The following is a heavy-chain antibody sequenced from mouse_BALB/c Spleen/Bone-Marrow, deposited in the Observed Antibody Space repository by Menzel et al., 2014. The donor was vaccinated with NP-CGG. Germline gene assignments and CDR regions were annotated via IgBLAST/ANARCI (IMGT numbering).Heavy chain of an antibody. Sequence: VQLQESGPGLVQPSQSLSIPCTVSGFSLTSYGVHWVRQSPGKGLEWLGVIWRGGSTDYNAAFISRLSISKDNSKSQVFFKMNSLQANDTAIYYCATPGTYYFDYWGQGTTLTVSS. D-gene: IGHD3-3*01. J-gene: IGHJ2*01. CDR1: GFSLTSYG. V-gene: IGHV2-2*02. CDR2: IWRGGST. CDR3: ATPGTYYFDY.